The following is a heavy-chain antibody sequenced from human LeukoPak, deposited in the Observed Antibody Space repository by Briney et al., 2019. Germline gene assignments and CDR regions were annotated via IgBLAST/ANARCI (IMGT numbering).Heavy chain of an antibody. D-gene: IGHD3-10*01. J-gene: IGHJ4*02. CDR3: ARYGLALDY. CDR1: GFTFSSYS. Sequence: GGSLRLSCAASGFTFSSYSMNWVRQGPGKGLEYVSAISTNGGNTDYANSVKGRFTISRDNSKNTLYLQMGSLRAEDMAVYYCARYGLALDYWGQGTLVTVSS. CDR2: ISTNGGNT. V-gene: IGHV3-64*01.